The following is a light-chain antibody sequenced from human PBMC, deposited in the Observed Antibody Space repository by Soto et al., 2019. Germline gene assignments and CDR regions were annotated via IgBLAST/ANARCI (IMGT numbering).Light chain of an antibody. CDR3: QQLHGYPIT. J-gene: IGKJ5*01. CDR1: QSVSSSY. CDR2: GAS. V-gene: IGKV3-20*01. Sequence: IVLPQSPGTLSLSPGERATLSCMASQSVSSSYLAWYQQKPGQAPRLLIYGASSRATGIPDRFSGSGSGTDFTLTISSLEPEDFATYYCQQLHGYPITFGQGTRLEI.